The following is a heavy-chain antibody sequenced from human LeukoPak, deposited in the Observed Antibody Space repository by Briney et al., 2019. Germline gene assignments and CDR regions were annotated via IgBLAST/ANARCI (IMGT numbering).Heavy chain of an antibody. CDR1: GFTFSSYS. J-gene: IGHJ4*02. Sequence: PGGSLRLSRAASGFTFSSYSMNWVRQAPGKGLEWVSSISSSSSYIYYADSVKGRFTISRDNAKNSLYLQMNSLRAEDTAVYYCARGGIYDYVWGRKPFDYWGQGTLVTVSS. CDR2: ISSSSSYI. D-gene: IGHD3-16*01. CDR3: ARGGIYDYVWGRKPFDY. V-gene: IGHV3-21*01.